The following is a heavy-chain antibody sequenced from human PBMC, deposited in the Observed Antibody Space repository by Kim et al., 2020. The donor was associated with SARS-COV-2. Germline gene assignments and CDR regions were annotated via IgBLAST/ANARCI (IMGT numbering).Heavy chain of an antibody. D-gene: IGHD3-10*01. CDR3: ARAGDYYGSGSPGYYGMDV. Sequence: SVKVSCKASGGTFSSYAISWVRQAPGQGLEWMGGIIPIFGTANYALKFQGRVTITADESTSTAYMELSSLRSEDTAVYYCARAGDYYGSGSPGYYGMDVWGQGTTVTVSS. J-gene: IGHJ6*02. V-gene: IGHV1-69*13. CDR1: GGTFSSYA. CDR2: IIPIFGTA.